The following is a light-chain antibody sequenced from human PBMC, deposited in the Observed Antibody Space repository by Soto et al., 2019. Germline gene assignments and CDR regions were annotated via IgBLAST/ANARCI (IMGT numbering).Light chain of an antibody. CDR3: QHYNSYSALT. V-gene: IGKV1-5*01. Sequence: DIQMTQSPSTLSASVGDRVTITCRASQSISSWLAWYQQKPGKAPKLLIYDASSLESGVPSRFSGCGSGTEFTLTISSLQPDDFATYYCQHYNSYSALTFGGGTKVEIK. CDR1: QSISSW. CDR2: DAS. J-gene: IGKJ4*01.